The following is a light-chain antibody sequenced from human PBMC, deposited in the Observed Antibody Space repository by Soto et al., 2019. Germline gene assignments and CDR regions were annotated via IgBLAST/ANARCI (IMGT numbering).Light chain of an antibody. CDR2: GAS. Sequence: EIVLTQSPGTLSLSPGERATLSCRASQSLSSSDLAWYQQKPGQAPRLLIYGASSRATDIPDRFSGSGSGTDFTLTISRLEPEDFAVYYCQQYGSSPRTFGQGTKVEIK. V-gene: IGKV3-20*01. CDR1: QSLSSSD. J-gene: IGKJ1*01. CDR3: QQYGSSPRT.